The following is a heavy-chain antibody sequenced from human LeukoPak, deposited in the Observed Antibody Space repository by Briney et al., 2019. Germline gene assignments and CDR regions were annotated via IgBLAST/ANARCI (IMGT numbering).Heavy chain of an antibody. CDR2: IYYGGST. CDR3: ARLGKKLPKYYFDY. Sequence: SETLSLTCTVSGGSISSSSYYWGWIRQPPGKGLEWIGSIYYGGSTYYNPSLKSRVTISVDTSKNQFSLKLSSVTAADTAVYYCARLGKKLPKYYFDYWGQGTLVTVSS. CDR1: GGSISSSSYY. D-gene: IGHD6-6*01. V-gene: IGHV4-39*01. J-gene: IGHJ4*02.